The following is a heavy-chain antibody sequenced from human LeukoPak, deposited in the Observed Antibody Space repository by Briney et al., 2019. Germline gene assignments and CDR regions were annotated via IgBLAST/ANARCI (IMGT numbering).Heavy chain of an antibody. J-gene: IGHJ4*02. CDR1: GGSISSYY. CDR2: IYYSGST. Sequence: SETLSLTCTVSGGSISSYYWSWIRQPPGKGLEWIGYIYYSGSTNYNPSLKSRVTISVDTSKNQFSLKLSSVTAADTAVYYCARHTYDILTGYYNGGFDYWGQGTLVTASS. V-gene: IGHV4-59*08. CDR3: ARHTYDILTGYYNGGFDY. D-gene: IGHD3-9*01.